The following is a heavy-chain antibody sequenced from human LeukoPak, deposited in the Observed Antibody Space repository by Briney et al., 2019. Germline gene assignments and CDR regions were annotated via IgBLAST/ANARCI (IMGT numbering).Heavy chain of an antibody. V-gene: IGHV3-48*04. CDR2: ISSSGSTI. J-gene: IGHJ6*04. D-gene: IGHD3-10*02. Sequence: GGSLRLSCGASGFTFSGYSMNWVRQAPGKGLEWVSYISSSGSTIYYADSVKGRFTISRDNAKNSLYLQMNSLRAEDTAVYYCAKLGITMIGGVWGKGTTVTISS. CDR1: GFTFSGYS. CDR3: AKLGITMIGGV.